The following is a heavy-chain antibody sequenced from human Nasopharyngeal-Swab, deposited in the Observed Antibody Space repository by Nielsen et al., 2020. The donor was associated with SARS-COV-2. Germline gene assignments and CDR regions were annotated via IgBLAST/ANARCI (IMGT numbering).Heavy chain of an antibody. CDR2: ISAYNGNT. D-gene: IGHD3-22*01. V-gene: IGHV1-18*04. Sequence: ASVKVSCKASGYTFTNYYMHWVRQAPGQGLEWMGWISAYNGNTNYAQKLQGRVTMTTDTSTSTAYMELRSLRSDDTAVYYCARDALGYYDSSGYLYYYYYYGMDVWGQGTTVTVSS. CDR3: ARDALGYYDSSGYLYYYYYYGMDV. J-gene: IGHJ6*02. CDR1: GYTFTNYY.